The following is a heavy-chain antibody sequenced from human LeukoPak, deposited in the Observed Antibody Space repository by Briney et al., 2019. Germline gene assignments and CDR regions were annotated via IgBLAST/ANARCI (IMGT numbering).Heavy chain of an antibody. CDR1: GYTFTSYG. CDR2: ISAYNGNT. CDR3: ARTSMATIKQHFGY. V-gene: IGHV1-18*01. D-gene: IGHD5-24*01. J-gene: IGHJ4*02. Sequence: ASVKVSCKASGYTFTSYGISWVRQAXGQGLEWMGWISAYNGNTNYAQKLQGRVTMTTDTSTSTAYMELRSLRSDDTAVYYCARTSMATIKQHFGYWGQGTLVTVSS.